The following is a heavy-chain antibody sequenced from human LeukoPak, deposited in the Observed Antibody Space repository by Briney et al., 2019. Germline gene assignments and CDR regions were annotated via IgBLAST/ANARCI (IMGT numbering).Heavy chain of an antibody. CDR1: GGSISSGSYY. D-gene: IGHD5-24*01. CDR3: ARISRDGYNYFDY. V-gene: IGHV4-61*02. Sequence: SETLSLTCTVSGGSISSGSYYWSWIRQPAGKGLEWIGRIYTSGSTNYNPSLKSRVTISVDTSKNQFSLKLSSVTAADTAVYYCARISRDGYNYFDYWGQGTLVTASS. CDR2: IYTSGST. J-gene: IGHJ4*02.